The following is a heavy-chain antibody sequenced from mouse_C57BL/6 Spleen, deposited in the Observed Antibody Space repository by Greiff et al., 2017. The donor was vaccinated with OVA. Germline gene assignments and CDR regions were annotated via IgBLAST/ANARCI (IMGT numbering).Heavy chain of an antibody. D-gene: IGHD1-1*01. Sequence: QVQLQQPGAELVKPGASVKLSCKASGYTFTSYWMHWVKQRPGQGLEWIGMIHPNSGSTNYNEKFKSKATLTVDKSSSTAYMQLSSLTSEDSAVYYCARGDYGSRREDAMDYWGQGTSVTVSS. CDR2: IHPNSGST. V-gene: IGHV1-64*01. J-gene: IGHJ4*01. CDR1: GYTFTSYW. CDR3: ARGDYGSRREDAMDY.